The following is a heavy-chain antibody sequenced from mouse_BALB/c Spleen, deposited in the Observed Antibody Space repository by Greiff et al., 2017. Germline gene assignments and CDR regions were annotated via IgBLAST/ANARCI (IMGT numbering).Heavy chain of an antibody. V-gene: IGHV5-17*02. CDR1: GFTFSSFG. CDR3: ARGGYYGSSYTAMDY. Sequence: DVKLVESGGGLVQPGGSRKLSCAASGFTFSSFGMHWVRQAPEKGLEWVAYISSGSSTIYYADTVKGRFTISRDNPKNTLFLQMTSLRSEDTAMYYCARGGYYGSSYTAMDYWGQGTSVTVSS. CDR2: ISSGSSTI. J-gene: IGHJ4*01. D-gene: IGHD1-1*01.